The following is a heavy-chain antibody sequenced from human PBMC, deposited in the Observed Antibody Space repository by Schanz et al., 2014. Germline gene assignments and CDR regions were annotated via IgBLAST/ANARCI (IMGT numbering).Heavy chain of an antibody. D-gene: IGHD3-10*01. CDR2: IKQDGSEK. J-gene: IGHJ3*02. Sequence: EVQLVESGGGLVKPGGSLRLSCAASGFSFSNYWMSWVRQAPGKGLEWVANIKQDGSEKYYVDSVKGRFTISRDNAKNSLFLQMNSLSAEDTAVYYCAKDVFIGVARGVIISHDAIDIWGQGTKVTVSS. V-gene: IGHV3-7*05. CDR3: AKDVFIGVARGVIISHDAIDI. CDR1: GFSFSNYW.